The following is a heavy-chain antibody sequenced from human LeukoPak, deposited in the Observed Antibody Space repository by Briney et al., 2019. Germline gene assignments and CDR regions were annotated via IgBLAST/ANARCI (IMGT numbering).Heavy chain of an antibody. CDR2: ISAYNGNT. CDR3: ARDRKYYYGSGSHYYFDY. J-gene: IGHJ4*02. CDR1: GYTFTSYG. Sequence: ASVKVSCKASGYTFTSYGISWVRQAREQGLEWMGWISAYNGNTNYAQKLQGRVTMTTDTSTSTAYMELRSLRSDDTAVYYCARDRKYYYGSGSHYYFDYWGQGTLVTVSS. V-gene: IGHV1-18*01. D-gene: IGHD3-10*01.